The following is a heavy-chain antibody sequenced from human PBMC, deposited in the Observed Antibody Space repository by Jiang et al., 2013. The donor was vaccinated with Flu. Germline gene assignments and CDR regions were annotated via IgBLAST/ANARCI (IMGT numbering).Heavy chain of an antibody. V-gene: IGHV3-64D*06. J-gene: IGHJ3*02. CDR1: GFTFRSYA. CDR2: ISASGSST. D-gene: IGHD6-13*01. Sequence: VQLVESGGGLVHPGGSLRLSCSASGFTFRSYAMSWVRQAPGKGLEYVSAISASGSSTNHADSVKGRFVISRDNAKNTVDLQMSSLRSEDTAVYYCVKGRQRNSVAGTGFDAFDI. CDR3: VKGRQRNSVAGTGFDAFDI.